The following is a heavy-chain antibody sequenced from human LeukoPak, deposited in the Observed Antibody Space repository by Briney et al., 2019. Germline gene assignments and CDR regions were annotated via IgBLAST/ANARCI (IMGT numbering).Heavy chain of an antibody. CDR2: IKQDGSEK. Sequence: GSLRLSCAASGFTFSDYYMSWIRQAPGKGLEWVANIKQDGSEKYYVDSVKGRFTISRDNAKNSLHLQMNSLRAEDTAVYYCARAALRSYYFDYWGQGTLVTVSS. CDR1: GFTFSDYY. J-gene: IGHJ4*02. CDR3: ARAALRSYYFDY. V-gene: IGHV3-7*01.